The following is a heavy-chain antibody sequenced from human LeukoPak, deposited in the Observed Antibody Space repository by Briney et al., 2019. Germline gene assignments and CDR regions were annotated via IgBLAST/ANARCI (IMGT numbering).Heavy chain of an antibody. CDR1: GFIFYSYA. J-gene: IGHJ4*02. Sequence: GGSLRLSCATSGFIFYSYAMHWVRQAPGRGLECVSAITSSGGSTFYADSVKGRFTISRDNSKNTLYLQMGSLRADDMAVYYCTRGPGYDYVWGSYRADYWGQGTLVTVSP. CDR3: TRGPGYDYVWGSYRADY. V-gene: IGHV3-64*02. D-gene: IGHD3-16*02. CDR2: ITSSGGST.